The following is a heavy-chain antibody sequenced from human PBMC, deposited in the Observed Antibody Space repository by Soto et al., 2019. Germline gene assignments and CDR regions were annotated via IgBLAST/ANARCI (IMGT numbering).Heavy chain of an antibody. CDR2: ISWNSGSI. CDR1: GFTFDDYA. D-gene: IGHD3-10*01. J-gene: IGHJ4*02. V-gene: IGHV3-9*01. Sequence: GGSLRLSCAASGFTFDDYAMHWGRQAPGKGLEWVSGISWNSGSIGYADSVKGRFTISRDNAKNSLYLQMNSLRAEDTALYYCAKATSLWADFDYWGQGTLVTVSS. CDR3: AKATSLWADFDY.